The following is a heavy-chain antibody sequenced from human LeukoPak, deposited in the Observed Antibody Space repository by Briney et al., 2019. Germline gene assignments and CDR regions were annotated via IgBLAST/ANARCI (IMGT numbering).Heavy chain of an antibody. D-gene: IGHD4-17*01. V-gene: IGHV4-4*07. Sequence: PSETLSLTCPVTGGSISSYYWSWLRQPAGKGLEWIGRIYTSGSTNYNPSLTSRVTMSVDTSKNQFSLNLSSVTAADTAVYYCAREPPLDYGDYVGIFDYWGQGTLVTVSS. CDR1: GGSISSYY. CDR2: IYTSGST. J-gene: IGHJ4*02. CDR3: AREPPLDYGDYVGIFDY.